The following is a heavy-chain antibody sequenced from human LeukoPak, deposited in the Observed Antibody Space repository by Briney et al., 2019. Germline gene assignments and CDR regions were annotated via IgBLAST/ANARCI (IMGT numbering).Heavy chain of an antibody. V-gene: IGHV3-23*01. CDR1: GFTVSSNS. Sequence: GGSLRLSCTVSGFTVSSNSMSWVRQAPGKGLEWVSAIIGSGGSTYYADSVKGRFIISRDNSKNALYLQMNSLRAEDTAIYYCAKYLRGTVGAFDIWGQGTMVTVSS. J-gene: IGHJ3*02. CDR2: IIGSGGST. CDR3: AKYLRGTVGAFDI. D-gene: IGHD1-14*01.